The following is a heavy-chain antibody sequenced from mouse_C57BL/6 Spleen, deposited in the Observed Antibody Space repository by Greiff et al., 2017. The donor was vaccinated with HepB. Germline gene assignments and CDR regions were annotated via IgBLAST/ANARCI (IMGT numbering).Heavy chain of an antibody. CDR1: GFTFSSYT. D-gene: IGHD1-1*01. CDR3: ARHYYGSSWYYFDY. Sequence: EVKVVESGGGLVKPGGSLKLSCAASGFTFSSYTMSWVRQTPEKRLEWVATISGGGGNTYYPDSVKGRFTISRDNAKNTLYLQMSSLRSEDTALYYCARHYYGSSWYYFDYWGQGTTLTVSS. V-gene: IGHV5-9*01. J-gene: IGHJ2*01. CDR2: ISGGGGNT.